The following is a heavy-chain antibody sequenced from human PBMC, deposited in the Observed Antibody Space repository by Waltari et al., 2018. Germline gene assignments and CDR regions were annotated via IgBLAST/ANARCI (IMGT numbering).Heavy chain of an antibody. D-gene: IGHD4-17*01. Sequence: QLQLQESGPGLVKPSETLSLTCTVSGASIGSSTYFWAWIRQPPGSGLQWIGTIAYTGTTYYKSSLRSRVTISSDTSKNQFSLRLSSVTAADTAVYYCARLSDYEQEEGNWFDPWGQGTPVTVSS. CDR2: IAYTGTT. CDR3: ARLSDYEQEEGNWFDP. J-gene: IGHJ5*02. V-gene: IGHV4-39*01. CDR1: GASIGSSTYF.